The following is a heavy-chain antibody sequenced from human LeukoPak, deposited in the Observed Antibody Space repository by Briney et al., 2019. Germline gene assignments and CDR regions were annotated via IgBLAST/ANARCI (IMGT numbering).Heavy chain of an antibody. CDR3: ARDMIAAAEDKAFDI. J-gene: IGHJ3*02. V-gene: IGHV1-46*01. CDR2: INPSGGST. D-gene: IGHD6-13*01. Sequence: GASVKVSCKASGYTLSSYSISWVRQAPGQGLEWMGIINPSGGSTSYAQKFQGRVTMTRDTSTSTVYMELSSLRSEDTAVYYCARDMIAAAEDKAFDIWGQGTMVTVSS. CDR1: GYTLSSYS.